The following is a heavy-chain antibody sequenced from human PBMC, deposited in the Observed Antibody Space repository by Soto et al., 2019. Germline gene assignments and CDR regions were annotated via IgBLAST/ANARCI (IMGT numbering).Heavy chain of an antibody. CDR1: GFTFGDYY. CDR3: ARDLRAVGMASRFDP. Sequence: QVHLVESGGGVVQPGGSLRLSCEASGFTFGDYYMTWIRQAPGKGLEWVSFIGNRGTGINYADSVKGRFTIFRDNAKNSLYLQMNSLRAEDTAMYYCARDLRAVGMASRFDPWRQGTLVTVSS. J-gene: IGHJ5*02. V-gene: IGHV3-11*01. CDR2: IGNRGTGI. D-gene: IGHD6-13*01.